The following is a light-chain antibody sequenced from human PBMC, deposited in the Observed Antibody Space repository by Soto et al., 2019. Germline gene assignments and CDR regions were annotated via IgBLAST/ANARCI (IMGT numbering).Light chain of an antibody. CDR2: GAS. CDR1: QSVSSSY. Sequence: ESVLTQSPGTLSMSPGERATLSCRASQSVSSSYLAWYQQKPGQAPRLLIYGASSRATGIPDRFSRSGSGTDLNLTISRLEPDDFAVYYCQQYASSPFTFGPGTKVDIK. V-gene: IGKV3-20*01. J-gene: IGKJ3*01. CDR3: QQYASSPFT.